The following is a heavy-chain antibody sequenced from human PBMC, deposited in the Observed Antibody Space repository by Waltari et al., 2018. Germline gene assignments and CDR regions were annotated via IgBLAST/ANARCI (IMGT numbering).Heavy chain of an antibody. D-gene: IGHD2-2*01. J-gene: IGHJ5*02. CDR1: GFTFSSYA. Sequence: QVQLVESGGGVVQPGRSLRLSCAASGFTFSSYAMHWVRQAPGQGLEWVAVISYDGSNKYYADSVKGRFTISRDNSKNTLYLQMNSLRAEDTAVYYCAREKGDIVVVPAAFNWFDTWGQGTLVTVSS. CDR3: AREKGDIVVVPAAFNWFDT. V-gene: IGHV3-30-3*01. CDR2: ISYDGSNK.